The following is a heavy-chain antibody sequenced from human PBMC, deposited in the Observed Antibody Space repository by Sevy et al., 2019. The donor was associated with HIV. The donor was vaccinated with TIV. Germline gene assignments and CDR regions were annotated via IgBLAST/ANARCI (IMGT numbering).Heavy chain of an antibody. CDR3: ARDHNFVLDY. V-gene: IGHV6-1*01. CDR2: TYYRSTWHK. CDR1: GDTVCSDSAA. D-gene: IGHD1-20*01. Sequence: SQTLSLTCAISGDTVCSDSAAWNWIRQSPARGLEWLGRTYYRSTWHKEYATSLNSRMTINPDTSKNQFSLQLNSVTPEDTAVYYCARDHNFVLDYWGQGILVTVSS. J-gene: IGHJ4*02.